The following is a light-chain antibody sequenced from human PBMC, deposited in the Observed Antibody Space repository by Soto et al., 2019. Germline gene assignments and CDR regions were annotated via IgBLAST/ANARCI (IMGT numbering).Light chain of an antibody. CDR1: QSVDSY. V-gene: IGKV3-11*01. CDR3: QQRSNWRFT. Sequence: EIVLTQSPATLSLSPGERATLSCRASQSVDSYLAWYQQKPGQAPRLLIYDASTRATGIPARFSGSGSGTDFTRSISSLAPEDFAAYYCQQRSNWRFTFGPGTKVDIK. CDR2: DAS. J-gene: IGKJ3*01.